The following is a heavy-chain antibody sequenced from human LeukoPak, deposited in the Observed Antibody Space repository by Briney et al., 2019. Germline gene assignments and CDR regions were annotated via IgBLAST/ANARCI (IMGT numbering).Heavy chain of an antibody. J-gene: IGHJ6*03. CDR3: AKASNSYGYGVGYYYYYMDV. V-gene: IGHV3-30*18. CDR2: ISYDGSNK. D-gene: IGHD5-18*01. CDR1: GFTFSSYG. Sequence: GGSLRLSCAASGFTFSSYGMHWVRQAPGKGLEWVAVISYDGSNKYYADSVKGRFTISRDNSKNTLYLQMNSLRAEDTAVYYCAKASNSYGYGVGYYYYYMDVWGKGTTVTISS.